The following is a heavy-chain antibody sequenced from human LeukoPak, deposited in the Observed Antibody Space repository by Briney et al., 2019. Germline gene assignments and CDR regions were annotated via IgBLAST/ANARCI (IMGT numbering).Heavy chain of an antibody. V-gene: IGHV3-73*01. J-gene: IGHJ4*02. CDR1: GFTFSSYG. CDR3: TRLSVVTDDY. D-gene: IGHD4-23*01. Sequence: PGGSLRLFCAASGFTFSSYGMHWVRQASGKGLEWVGRIRSKANSYATAYAASVKGRFTISRDDSKNTAYLQMNSLKTEDTAVYYCTRLSVVTDDYWGQGTLVTVSS. CDR2: IRSKANSYAT.